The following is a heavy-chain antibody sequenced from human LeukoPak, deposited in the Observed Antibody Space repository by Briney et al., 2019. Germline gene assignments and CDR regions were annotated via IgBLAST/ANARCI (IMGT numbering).Heavy chain of an antibody. Sequence: GGSLRLSCAASGFTFSSYAMSLVRQAPGKGLVWVSRINTSGSSTTYADSVKGRFNISRDNAKNTLYLQMDSLRAEDTGVYYCARSNHADDFWGQGTLVTVSS. CDR2: INTSGSST. CDR1: GFTFSSYA. D-gene: IGHD1-14*01. J-gene: IGHJ4*02. V-gene: IGHV3-74*03. CDR3: ARSNHADDF.